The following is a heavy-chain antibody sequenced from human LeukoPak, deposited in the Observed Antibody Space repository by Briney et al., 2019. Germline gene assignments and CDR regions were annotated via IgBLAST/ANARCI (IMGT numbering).Heavy chain of an antibody. D-gene: IGHD4-17*01. CDR2: INPNSGGT. CDR3: ARENYGDYGTDY. J-gene: IGHJ4*02. V-gene: IGHV1-2*02. CDR1: GYIFTDYY. Sequence: ASVKVSCKTSGYIFTDYYIHWVRQAPGQGLEWMGWINPNSGGTKYAQNFQGRVTMTRYTSINTAYLELKRLTSDDTAVYYCARENYGDYGTDYWGQGTLVTVSS.